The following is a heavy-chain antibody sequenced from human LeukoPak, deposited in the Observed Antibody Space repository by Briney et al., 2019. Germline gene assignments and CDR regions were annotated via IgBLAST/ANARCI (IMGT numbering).Heavy chain of an antibody. CDR1: GFTFSIYA. V-gene: IGHV3-30-3*01. Sequence: GGSLRLSCAASGFTFSIYAMHWVRQAPGKGLEWVAVISYDGSNKYYADSVKGRFTISRGNSKNTLYLQMNSLRAEDTAVYYCARSNYDFWSGPDYWGQGTLVTVSS. CDR3: ARSNYDFWSGPDY. D-gene: IGHD3-3*01. CDR2: ISYDGSNK. J-gene: IGHJ4*02.